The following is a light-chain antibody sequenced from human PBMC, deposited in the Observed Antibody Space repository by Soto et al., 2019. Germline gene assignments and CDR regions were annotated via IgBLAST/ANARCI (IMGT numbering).Light chain of an antibody. CDR3: QQSYSTRPIT. Sequence: DIQITQSQSSLSASVGDRVTITCRASQSISSYLNWYQQKPGKAPKLLIYAASSLQSGVPSRFSGSGSGTDFTLTISSLQPEDFATYYCQQSYSTRPITFGQGTKVDIK. CDR2: AAS. V-gene: IGKV1-39*01. CDR1: QSISSY. J-gene: IGKJ1*01.